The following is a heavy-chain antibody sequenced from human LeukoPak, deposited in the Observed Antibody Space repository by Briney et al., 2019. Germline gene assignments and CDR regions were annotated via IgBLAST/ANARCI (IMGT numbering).Heavy chain of an antibody. CDR3: ARGSYYPSWFDP. J-gene: IGHJ5*02. V-gene: IGHV4-59*01. CDR1: GGSISSYY. CDR2: IYYSGST. Sequence: KPSETLSLTCTVSGGSISSYYWSWIRQPPGKGLEWIGYIYYSGSTNYNPSLKSRVTISVDTSKNQFSLKLSSVTAADTAVYYCARGSYYPSWFDPWGQGTLVTVSS. D-gene: IGHD3-10*01.